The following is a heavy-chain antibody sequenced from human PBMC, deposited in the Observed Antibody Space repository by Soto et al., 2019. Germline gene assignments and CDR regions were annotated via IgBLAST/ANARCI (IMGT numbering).Heavy chain of an antibody. CDR3: ARGGALSTSWYWGDGLDS. CDR2: IIPVFGTP. V-gene: IGHV1-69*06. J-gene: IGHJ4*02. CDR1: GYSFSSHA. Sequence: QVQLEQSGSEVKKSGSSVKVSCKASGYSFSSHAITWVRQAPGQGLEWMGGIIPVFGTPSYAQKFQGRVTISADKSTNTSYLELRSRRSEDTGVYYCARGGALSTSWYWGDGLDSWGQGTQVTVSS. D-gene: IGHD6-13*01.